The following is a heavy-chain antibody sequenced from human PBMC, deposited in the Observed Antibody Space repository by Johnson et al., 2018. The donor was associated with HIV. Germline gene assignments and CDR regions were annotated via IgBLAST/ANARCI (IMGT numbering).Heavy chain of an antibody. J-gene: IGHJ3*02. Sequence: VQLVESGGGLVQPGGSLRLSCAASGFTVSSNYMSWVRQAPGKGLEWVSRINSDGSSTSYADSVKGRFSISRDNSKNTLYLQMNSLRAGDTAVYYCARGLSSGYSGYAFDIWGQGTMVTVSS. D-gene: IGHD3-22*01. CDR1: GFTVSSNY. V-gene: IGHV3-74*02. CDR3: ARGLSSGYSGYAFDI. CDR2: INSDGSST.